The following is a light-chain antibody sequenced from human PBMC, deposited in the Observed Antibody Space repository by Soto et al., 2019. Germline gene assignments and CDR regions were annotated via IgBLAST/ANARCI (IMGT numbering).Light chain of an antibody. Sequence: EIVLTQSPGTLSLSPGERATLSCRASQSVSRSYLAWYQQKPGQAPRLLIYGASSRATGIPDRFSGSGCGTDFTLTFSGREPEDVEVYYCKQYVSSPGTFAKGTKV. CDR1: QSVSRSY. J-gene: IGKJ1*01. CDR3: KQYVSSPGT. CDR2: GAS. V-gene: IGKV3-20*01.